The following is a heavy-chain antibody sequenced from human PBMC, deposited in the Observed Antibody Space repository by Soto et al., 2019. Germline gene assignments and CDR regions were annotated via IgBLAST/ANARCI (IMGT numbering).Heavy chain of an antibody. V-gene: IGHV1-18*01. D-gene: IGHD3-22*01. J-gene: IGHJ6*02. CDR2: ISAYNGNT. CDR3: ARDGTVVTYYYYGMDV. CDR1: GYTFTSYG. Sequence: QVQLVQSGAEVKKPGASVKVSCKASGYTFTSYGISWVRQAPGQGLEWMGWISAYNGNTNYAQKLQGRVTMTTDTCTSTAYMELRSMRSEDTAVYYCARDGTVVTYYYYGMDVWGQGTTVTVSS.